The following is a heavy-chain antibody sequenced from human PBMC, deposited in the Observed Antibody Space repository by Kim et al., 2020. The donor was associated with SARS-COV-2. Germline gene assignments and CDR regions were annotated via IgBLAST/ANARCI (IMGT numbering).Heavy chain of an antibody. J-gene: IGHJ6*02. Sequence: ASVKVSCKASGYTFTSYAMNWVRQAPGQGLEWMGWINTNTGNPTYAQGFTGRFVFSLDTSVSTAYLQISSLKAEDTAVYYCARERRGDYDFWSGYYTESYYYYYGMDVWGQGTTVTVSS. CDR2: INTNTGNP. CDR1: GYTFTSYA. V-gene: IGHV7-4-1*02. CDR3: ARERRGDYDFWSGYYTESYYYYYGMDV. D-gene: IGHD3-3*01.